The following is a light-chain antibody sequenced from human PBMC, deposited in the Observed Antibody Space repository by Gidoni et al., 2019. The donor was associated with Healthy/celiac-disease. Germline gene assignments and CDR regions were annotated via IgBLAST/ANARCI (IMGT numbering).Light chain of an antibody. CDR3: AAWDDSLNGRV. J-gene: IGLJ2*01. Sequence: QSVLTKPPSASGTPGQRVTISCSGSSSNIGSNTVNWYQQLPGTAPKLLIYSNNQRPSGVPDRFSGSKSGTSASLAISVLQSEDEADYYCAAWDDSLNGRVFGGGTKLTVL. V-gene: IGLV1-44*01. CDR2: SNN. CDR1: SSNIGSNT.